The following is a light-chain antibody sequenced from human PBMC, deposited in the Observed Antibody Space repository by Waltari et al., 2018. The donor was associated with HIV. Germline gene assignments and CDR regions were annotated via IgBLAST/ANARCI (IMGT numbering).Light chain of an antibody. CDR3: QQYNNWPPAYT. CDR2: DAS. CDR1: QSVSTN. V-gene: IGKV3-15*01. Sequence: EIMMTQSPATLSVSPGDTATLSCRASQSVSTNLAWYQHKPGQAPRLLFHDASTRATGVPARFSGGGSETEFTLTITSLQSEDFAVDYCQQYNNWPPAYTFGQGTKLEIK. J-gene: IGKJ2*01.